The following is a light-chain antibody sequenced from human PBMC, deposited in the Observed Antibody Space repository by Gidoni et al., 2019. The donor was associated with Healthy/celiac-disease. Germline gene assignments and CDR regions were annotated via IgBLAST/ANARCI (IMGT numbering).Light chain of an antibody. CDR3: QQRSNWPLP. V-gene: IGKV3-11*01. CDR1: QRVSSY. J-gene: IGKJ4*01. Sequence: EIVWTQSPATLSLSPGERATLACRASQRVSSYLAWYQQKPGQAPRLLIYDASNRATGIPARFSGSGSGTDFTLTISSLEPEDFAVYYCQQRSNWPLPFGGGTKVEI. CDR2: DAS.